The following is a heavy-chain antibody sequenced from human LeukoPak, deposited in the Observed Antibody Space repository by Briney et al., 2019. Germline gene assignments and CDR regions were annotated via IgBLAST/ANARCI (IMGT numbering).Heavy chain of an antibody. CDR3: ARAGSNWSYVY. CDR2: IKQDGSEK. D-gene: IGHD1-7*01. V-gene: IGHV3-7*01. Sequence: GGSLRLSCAASGFTFRGFLMSWVRQTPGKGLEWVANIKQDGSEKYYADSVKGRFTISRDNTKNSLSLQMNGLRAEDTAVYYCARAGSNWSYVYWGQGTLVTVSS. CDR1: GFTFRGFL. J-gene: IGHJ4*02.